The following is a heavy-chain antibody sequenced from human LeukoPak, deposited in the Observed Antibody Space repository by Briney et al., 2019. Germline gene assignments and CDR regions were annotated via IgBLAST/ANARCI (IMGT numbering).Heavy chain of an antibody. CDR3: AKVGDLYDFWSEGYYYYYMDV. CDR1: GFTFSSYS. V-gene: IGHV3-48*01. D-gene: IGHD3-3*01. J-gene: IGHJ6*03. Sequence: GGSLRLSCAASGFTFSSYSMNWVRQAPGEGLEWVSYISSLSGTIYYADSVKGRFTISRDNAKNSLYLQMNSLRAEDTAVYYCAKVGDLYDFWSEGYYYYYMDVWGKGTTVTVSS. CDR2: ISSLSGTI.